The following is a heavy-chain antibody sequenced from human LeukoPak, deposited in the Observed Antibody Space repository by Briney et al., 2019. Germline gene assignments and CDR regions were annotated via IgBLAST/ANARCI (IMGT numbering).Heavy chain of an antibody. CDR1: GYTFTSYD. CDR2: MNPNSGNT. V-gene: IGHV1-8*01. J-gene: IGHJ6*02. CDR3: ARGDMAWFGELSSMDV. Sequence: ASVKVPCKASGYTFTSYDINWVRQATGQGLEWMGWMNPNSGNTGYAQKFQGRVTMTRNTSISTAYMELSSLRSEDTAVYYCARGDMAWFGELSSMDVWGQGTTVTVSS. D-gene: IGHD3-10*01.